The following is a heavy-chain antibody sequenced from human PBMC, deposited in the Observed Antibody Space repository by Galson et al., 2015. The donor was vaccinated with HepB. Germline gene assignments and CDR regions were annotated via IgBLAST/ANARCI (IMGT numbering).Heavy chain of an antibody. CDR2: IYYSGST. V-gene: IGHV4-39*07. Sequence: LSLTCTVSGGSISSSSYYWGWICQPPGKGLEWIGSIYYSGSTYYNPSLKSRVTISVDTSKNQFSLKLSSVTAADTAVYYCAREIVVVTNDAFDIWGQGTMVTVSS. J-gene: IGHJ3*02. CDR3: AREIVVVTNDAFDI. CDR1: GGSISSSSYY. D-gene: IGHD3-22*01.